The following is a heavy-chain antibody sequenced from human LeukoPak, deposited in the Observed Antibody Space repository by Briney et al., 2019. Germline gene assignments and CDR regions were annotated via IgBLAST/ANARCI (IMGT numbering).Heavy chain of an antibody. CDR2: ISGYSGNT. V-gene: IGHV1-18*01. CDR1: GYTFTSYG. J-gene: IGHJ4*02. CDR3: AREGYYDSSGAPDY. D-gene: IGHD3-22*01. Sequence: GASVRVSCKASGYTFTSYGISRVRQAPGQGLEWMGWISGYSGNTNYAQKFQGRVAMTTDTSTSTAYMELRSLRSDDTAVYYCAREGYYDSSGAPDYWGQGTLVTVSS.